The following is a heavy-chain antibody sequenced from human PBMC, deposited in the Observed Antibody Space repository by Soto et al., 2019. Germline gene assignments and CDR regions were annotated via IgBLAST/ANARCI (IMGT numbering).Heavy chain of an antibody. CDR2: ITGSGGST. D-gene: IGHD2-15*01. CDR3: AKGSASARPYYFDY. J-gene: IGHJ4*02. V-gene: IGHV3-23*01. Sequence: PGGSQRHPCAASGCTISSLAMSRVRQAPGEGLEWVSAITGSGGSTYYADSVKGRFTISRDNSKNTLYLQMNSLRAEDTAVYYCAKGSASARPYYFDYWGQGALVTVSS. CDR1: GCTISSLA.